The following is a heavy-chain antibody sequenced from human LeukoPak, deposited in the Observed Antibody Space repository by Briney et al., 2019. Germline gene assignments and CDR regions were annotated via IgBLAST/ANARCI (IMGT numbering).Heavy chain of an antibody. J-gene: IGHJ4*02. CDR1: GLTFSSYW. D-gene: IGHD1-26*01. Sequence: PGRSLRLSCAASGLTFSSYWMSWVRQAPGKGLEWVANIKEDGSETYYVDSVKGRFTISRDNAKESLYLQMSSLRAEDTAIYYCATYSGRHHKTFDYWGQGTLVTVSS. CDR2: IKEDGSET. V-gene: IGHV3-7*01. CDR3: ATYSGRHHKTFDY.